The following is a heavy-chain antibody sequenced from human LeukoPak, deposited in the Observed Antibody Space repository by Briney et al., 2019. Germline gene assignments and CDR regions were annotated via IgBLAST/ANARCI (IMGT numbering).Heavy chain of an antibody. Sequence: GASVKVSCKASGYTFTSYGIIWVRQAPGQGLEWMGWISAYNDNTNYAQKLQGRVTMTTDTSTSTAYMELRSLRSDDTAVYYCARDYLGYCTGGRCQYYFYMDVWGKGTTVTVSS. J-gene: IGHJ6*03. CDR2: ISAYNDNT. V-gene: IGHV1-18*01. CDR3: ARDYLGYCTGGRCQYYFYMDV. D-gene: IGHD2-15*01. CDR1: GYTFTSYG.